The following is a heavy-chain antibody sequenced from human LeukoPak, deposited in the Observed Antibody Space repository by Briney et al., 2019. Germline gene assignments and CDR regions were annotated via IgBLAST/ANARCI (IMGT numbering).Heavy chain of an antibody. CDR3: ARLSKCNTSCY. V-gene: IGHV4-34*01. CDR2: INHSGST. Sequence: SETLSLTCAVYSGSFSDYYWSWIRQPPGKGLEWIGEINHSGSTNYNPSLKSRVTISVDTSKNQFSLKLSFVTAADTAVYYCARLSKCNTSCYWGQGVLVTVSS. CDR1: SGSFSDYY. D-gene: IGHD2-2*01. J-gene: IGHJ4*02.